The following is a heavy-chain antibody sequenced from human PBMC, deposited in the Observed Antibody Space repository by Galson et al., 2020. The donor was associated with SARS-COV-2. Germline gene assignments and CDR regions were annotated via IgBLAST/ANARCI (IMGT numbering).Heavy chain of an antibody. J-gene: IGHJ1*01. CDR3: SRERGYSKSGTAENCQH. Sequence: SVKVSCKASGGTFSSYAISWVRQAPGQGLEWMGGIIPILGIANYAQKFQGRVTITADKSTSTAYMELSSLRSEDTAVYYFSRERGYSKSGTAENCQHWGQGTLVTVSS. CDR2: IIPILGIA. V-gene: IGHV1-69*10. CDR1: GGTFSSYA. D-gene: IGHD2-15*01.